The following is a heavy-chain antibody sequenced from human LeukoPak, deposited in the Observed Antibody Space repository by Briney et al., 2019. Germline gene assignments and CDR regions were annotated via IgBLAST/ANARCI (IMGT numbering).Heavy chain of an antibody. V-gene: IGHV3-21*01. D-gene: IGHD3-9*01. CDR1: GFSFSSYS. CDR2: ISSSSSYI. J-gene: IGHJ4*02. CDR3: ARSGGILTGYYDY. Sequence: GGSLRLSCAASGFSFSSYSMNWVRQAPGKGLEWVSSISSSSSYIYSADSVKGRFTISRDNAKTSLYLQMNSLRAEDTAVYYCARSGGILTGYYDYWGQGTLVTVSS.